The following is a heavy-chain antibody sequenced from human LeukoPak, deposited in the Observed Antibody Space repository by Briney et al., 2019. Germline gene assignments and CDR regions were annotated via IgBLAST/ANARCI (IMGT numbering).Heavy chain of an antibody. J-gene: IGHJ4*02. CDR3: ARGTRWYLD. CDR2: IYYSGST. CDR1: GGSFSGYY. D-gene: IGHD4-23*01. V-gene: IGHV4-59*08. Sequence: SETLSLTCAVYGGSFSGYYWSWIRQPPGKGLEWIGYIYYSGSTNYNPSLKSRVTISVDTSKNQFSLKLSSVTAADTAVYYCARGTRWYLDWGQGTLVTVSS.